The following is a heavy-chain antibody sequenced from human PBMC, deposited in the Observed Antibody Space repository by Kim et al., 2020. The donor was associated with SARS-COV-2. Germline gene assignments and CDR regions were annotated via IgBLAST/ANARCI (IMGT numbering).Heavy chain of an antibody. D-gene: IGHD3-22*01. Sequence: SETLSLTCTVSGGSISSSSYYWGWIRQPPGKGLEWIGSIYYSGSTYYNPSLKSRVTISVDTSKNQFSLKLSSVTAADTAVYYCARSGAYYYDSSGYYYFRGHNWFDPWGQGTLVTVSS. J-gene: IGHJ5*02. CDR2: IYYSGST. V-gene: IGHV4-39*01. CDR3: ARSGAYYYDSSGYYYFRGHNWFDP. CDR1: GGSISSSSYY.